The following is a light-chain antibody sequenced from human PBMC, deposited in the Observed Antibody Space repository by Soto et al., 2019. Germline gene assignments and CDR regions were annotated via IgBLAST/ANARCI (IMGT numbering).Light chain of an antibody. CDR1: QSVSSY. J-gene: IGKJ4*01. CDR2: DAP. V-gene: IGKV3-11*01. Sequence: IVLTQSPATLSLSPGERATLSCRASQSVSSYLAWYQQKPGQAPRLLIYDAPNRATGIPARFSGSGSGTDFTLTISSLEPEDFAVYYCHQRSNWPPTFGGGTKVDIK. CDR3: HQRSNWPPT.